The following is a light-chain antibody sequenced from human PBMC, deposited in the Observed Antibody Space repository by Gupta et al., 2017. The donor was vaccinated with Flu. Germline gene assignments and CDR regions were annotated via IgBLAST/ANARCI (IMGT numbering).Light chain of an antibody. CDR2: AAS. J-gene: IGKJ2*02. Sequence: EIVLTQSPATLSLSPGERATLSCRASQSVRSLLAWYQHKPGQAPRLLIYAASNRAEGTTARCSGSGAGTDFNLTISSRDPEDFETYYCQHRYNGHPAGTFGQGTKLDI. V-gene: IGKV3D-11*02. CDR1: QSVRSL. CDR3: QHRYNGHPAGT.